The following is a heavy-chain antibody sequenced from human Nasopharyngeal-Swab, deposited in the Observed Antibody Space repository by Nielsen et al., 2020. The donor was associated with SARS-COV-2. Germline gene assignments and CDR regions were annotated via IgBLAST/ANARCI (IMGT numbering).Heavy chain of an antibody. D-gene: IGHD3-3*01. Sequence: GGSLRLSCAASGFTFSSYAMHWVRQAPGKGLEWVAVISYDGSNKYYADSVKGRFTISRDNSKNTLYLQMNSLRAEDTAVYYCARGLYDFWRNPKFDYWGQGTLVTVSS. J-gene: IGHJ4*02. CDR2: ISYDGSNK. CDR3: ARGLYDFWRNPKFDY. CDR1: GFTFSSYA. V-gene: IGHV3-30-3*01.